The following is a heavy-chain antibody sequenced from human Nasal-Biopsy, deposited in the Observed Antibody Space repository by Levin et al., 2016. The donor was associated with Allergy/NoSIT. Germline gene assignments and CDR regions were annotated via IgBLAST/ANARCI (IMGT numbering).Heavy chain of an antibody. CDR1: GGSITSGNW. J-gene: IGHJ4*02. Sequence: SETLSLTCDVSGGSITSGNWWSWVRQPPGRGLEWIGEIFHAGGTHYNPSLKTRVSLSMDRSRNRLAMKLTSATAADSAIYYCTTVDYTGEVGWGQGTLVSVSS. V-gene: IGHV4-4*02. CDR3: TTVDYTGEVG. D-gene: IGHD3-3*01. CDR2: IFHAGGT.